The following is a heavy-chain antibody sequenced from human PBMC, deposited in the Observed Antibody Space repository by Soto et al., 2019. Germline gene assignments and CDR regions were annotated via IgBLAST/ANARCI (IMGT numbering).Heavy chain of an antibody. CDR2: IIPIFGTA. V-gene: IGHV1-69*13. Sequence: ASVKVSCKASGGTFSSYAISWVRQAPGQGLEWMGGIIPIFGTANYAQKFQGRVTITADESTSTAYMELSSLRSEDTAVYYCARGPIVATISSYFDPWGQGTLVTVSS. CDR3: ARGPIVATISSYFDP. CDR1: GGTFSSYA. D-gene: IGHD5-12*01. J-gene: IGHJ5*02.